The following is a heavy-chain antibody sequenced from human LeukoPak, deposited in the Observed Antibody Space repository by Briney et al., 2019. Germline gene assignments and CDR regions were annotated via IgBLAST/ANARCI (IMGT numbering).Heavy chain of an antibody. J-gene: IGHJ4*02. CDR1: GGSISSSSYY. CDR2: IYYSGST. Sequence: PSETLSLTCTVSGGSISSSSYYWGWIRQPPGKGLEWIGSIYYSGSTYYNPSLKSRVTLSVDTSKNQFSLKLSSVTAADTAVYYCARQATDERVPAAPGLDYWGQGTLVTVSS. D-gene: IGHD2-2*01. CDR3: ARQATDERVPAAPGLDY. V-gene: IGHV4-39*01.